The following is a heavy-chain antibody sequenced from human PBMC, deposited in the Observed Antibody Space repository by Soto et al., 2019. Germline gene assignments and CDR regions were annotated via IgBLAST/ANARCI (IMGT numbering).Heavy chain of an antibody. CDR3: ARNCITIFGLVTWCMGTDYGMDV. CDR2: ISAYNGNT. V-gene: IGHV1-18*04. Sequence: QVQLVQSGAEVKKPGASVKVSCKASGYTFTSYGISWVRQAPGQGLEWMGWISAYNGNTNYAQKLQGRVTMTTDTSTSTAYMALRSLRSDDTAVYYCARNCITIFGLVTWCMGTDYGMDVWGQGPTVTGSS. CDR1: GYTFTSYG. J-gene: IGHJ6*02. D-gene: IGHD3-3*01.